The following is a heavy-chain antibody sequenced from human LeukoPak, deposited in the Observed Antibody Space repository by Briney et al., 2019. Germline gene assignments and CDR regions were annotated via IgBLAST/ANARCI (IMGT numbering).Heavy chain of an antibody. Sequence: PGGSLRLSCTASGFRLIEYSMNWVRQAPGKGLEWISYIGIDSGNTKYADSVRGRFTISTDKAKNSLYLQMNSLRVEDTAVYYCARDHNYAFDNWGQGTLVSVAS. CDR3: ARDHNYAFDN. CDR2: IGIDSGNT. V-gene: IGHV3-48*01. J-gene: IGHJ4*02. D-gene: IGHD1-1*01. CDR1: GFRLIEYS.